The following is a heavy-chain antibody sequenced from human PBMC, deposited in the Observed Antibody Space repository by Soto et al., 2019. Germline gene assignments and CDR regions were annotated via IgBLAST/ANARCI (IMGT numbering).Heavy chain of an antibody. V-gene: IGHV1-69*01. CDR3: ARDRDDYGSGNYYNRIDF. D-gene: IGHD3-10*01. CDR2: IIPLFGTP. CDR1: GGIFSTYA. J-gene: IGHJ4*02. Sequence: QVQLVQSGAEVKKPGSSVKVSCKASGGIFSTYAISWLRQAPGQGLEWMGGIIPLFGTPNYAQRFQGRVNMTADESTSTAYMELSRLRSEDTAVYYGARDRDDYGSGNYYNRIDFWGQGTLVTGSS.